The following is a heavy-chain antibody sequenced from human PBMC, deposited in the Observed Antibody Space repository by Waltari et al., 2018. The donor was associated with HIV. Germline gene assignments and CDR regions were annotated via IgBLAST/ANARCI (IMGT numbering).Heavy chain of an antibody. J-gene: IGHJ4*02. Sequence: QVQLQESGPGLVKPSQTLSLTCTVSGGSISSGSYYWSWIRQPAGKGLEWIGRIYTSGSTNYNPALKSRVTISVDTSKNQFSLKLSSVTAADTAVYYCARAREYYYDSSGCFDYWGQGTLVTVSS. D-gene: IGHD3-22*01. CDR2: IYTSGST. CDR1: GGSISSGSYY. V-gene: IGHV4-61*02. CDR3: ARAREYYYDSSGCFDY.